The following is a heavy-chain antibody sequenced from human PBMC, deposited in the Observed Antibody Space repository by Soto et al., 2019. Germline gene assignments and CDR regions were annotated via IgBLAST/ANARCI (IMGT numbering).Heavy chain of an antibody. CDR3: ARGLAVAYSSALL. D-gene: IGHD6-19*01. V-gene: IGHV1-46*01. J-gene: IGHJ4*02. CDR1: GYTFTSYY. CDR2: INPGGGRT. Sequence: QVQLVQSGAEVKKPGASVKVSCKTSGYTFTSYYVHWVRQAPGQGLEWMGLINPGGGRTSYAQNLQGRITITRDTSTSTVYMELSSLTSDDTAVYYCARGLAVAYSSALLGGQGTLVTVSS.